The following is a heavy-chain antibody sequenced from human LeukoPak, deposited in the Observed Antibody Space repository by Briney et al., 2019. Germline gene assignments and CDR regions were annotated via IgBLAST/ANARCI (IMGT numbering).Heavy chain of an antibody. D-gene: IGHD3-22*01. J-gene: IGHJ3*02. Sequence: GGSLRLSCAACGFTSSSYAMRWVCRAPGEGLERVSAISGSDGSTYCADSVKGRFTISRDNSNNTLYLQMNSLRAEDTALYYCAKAKITLIVVANPNSGALDIWGQGTMVTVSS. CDR3: AKAKITLIVVANPNSGALDI. V-gene: IGHV3-23*01. CDR1: GFTSSSYA. CDR2: ISGSDGST.